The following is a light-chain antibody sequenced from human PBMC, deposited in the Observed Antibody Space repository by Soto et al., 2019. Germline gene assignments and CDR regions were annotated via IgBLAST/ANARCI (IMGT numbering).Light chain of an antibody. CDR2: GAS. CDR1: HSVSGSY. Sequence: EVVMTQSPATLSFSPGERATLSCRASHSVSGSYLAWYQQKPGQAPKLVIYGASSRAAGIPDRFNGTGSGTDFTLTISRLEPEDFAVYYCQQYVGSAGITFGQGTRLEIK. CDR3: QQYVGSAGIT. V-gene: IGKV3-20*01. J-gene: IGKJ5*01.